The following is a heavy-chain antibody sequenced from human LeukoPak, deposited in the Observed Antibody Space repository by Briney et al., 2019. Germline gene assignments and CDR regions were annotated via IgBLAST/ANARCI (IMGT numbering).Heavy chain of an antibody. J-gene: IGHJ4*02. V-gene: IGHV3-74*01. D-gene: IGHD3-3*01. CDR2: INSDGSST. CDR3: ARELDFWSGYPFDY. CDR1: GFTFSSYW. Sequence: QTGGSLRLSCAASGFTFSSYWMHWVRQAPGKGLVWVSRINSDGSSTSYADSVKGRFTISRDNAKNTLYLQMNSLRAEDTAVYYCARELDFWSGYPFDYWGQGTLVTISS.